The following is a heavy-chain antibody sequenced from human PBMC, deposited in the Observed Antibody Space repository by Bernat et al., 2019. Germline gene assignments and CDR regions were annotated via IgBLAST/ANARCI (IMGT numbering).Heavy chain of an antibody. CDR2: IYNDGAT. Sequence: EVQLVESGGGLVQPGGSLRLSCAASGFTFSSYWMSWVRQAPGKGLEWVSVIYNDGATRYADSVKGRFTIFRDNSKNTLFLQMDSLRGEDTAIYYCARGRPSYGDYNYWGQGTLVTVSS. J-gene: IGHJ4*02. V-gene: IGHV3-66*01. CDR1: GFTFSSYW. D-gene: IGHD4-17*01. CDR3: ARGRPSYGDYNY.